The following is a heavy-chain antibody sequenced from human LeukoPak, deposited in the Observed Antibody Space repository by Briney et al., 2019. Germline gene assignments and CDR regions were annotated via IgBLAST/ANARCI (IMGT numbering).Heavy chain of an antibody. J-gene: IGHJ4*02. CDR3: ARDRGWGYSYGQEPLY. D-gene: IGHD5-18*01. CDR2: ICSSGSTI. Sequence: PGGALRLSRAASGFTFSDYYMNWIPQAPGKGLEGVSYICSSGSTIYYADSVKGRFTISRDNAKNSLYLQMNSLRAEDTAVYYCARDRGWGYSYGQEPLYWGQGTLVTVSS. V-gene: IGHV3-11*01. CDR1: GFTFSDYY.